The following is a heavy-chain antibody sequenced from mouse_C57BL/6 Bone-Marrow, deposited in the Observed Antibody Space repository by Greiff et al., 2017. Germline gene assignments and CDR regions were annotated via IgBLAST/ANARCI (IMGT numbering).Heavy chain of an antibody. J-gene: IGHJ4*01. D-gene: IGHD2-1*01. CDR3: ARISNYYYAMDY. Sequence: QVQLQQSGAELARPGASVKLSCKASGYTFTSYGISWVKQRTGQGLEWIGEIYPRSGNTYYNEKFKGKATLTADKSSSTAYMELRSLTSEDAAVYFCARISNYYYAMDYWGQGTSVTVSS. CDR2: IYPRSGNT. CDR1: GYTFTSYG. V-gene: IGHV1-81*01.